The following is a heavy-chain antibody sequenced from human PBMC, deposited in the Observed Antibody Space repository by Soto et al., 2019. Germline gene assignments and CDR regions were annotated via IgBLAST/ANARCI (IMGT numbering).Heavy chain of an antibody. J-gene: IGHJ6*02. V-gene: IGHV5-51*01. D-gene: IGHD3-10*01. CDR3: AGGGVRGVITRTRDYYGMDV. Sequence: EVQLVQSGAEVKKPGESLKISCKGSGYSFTSYWIGWVRQMPGKGLEWMGIIYPGDSDTRYSPSFQGQVTISADKSIKTAYVQWSSLKASDTAMYYCAGGGVRGVITRTRDYYGMDVWGQGTTVTVSS. CDR1: GYSFTSYW. CDR2: IYPGDSDT.